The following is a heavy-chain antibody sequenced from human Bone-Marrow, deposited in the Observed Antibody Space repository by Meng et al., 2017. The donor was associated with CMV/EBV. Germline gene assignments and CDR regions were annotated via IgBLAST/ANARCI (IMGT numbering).Heavy chain of an antibody. V-gene: IGHV1-69*04. CDR1: GGTFSSYT. Sequence: SVKVSCKASGGTFSSYTISWVRQAPGQGLEWMGRIIPILGIANSAQKFQGRVTITADKSTSTAYMELSSLRSEDTAVYYCAREGGVGMKRLRLDLDYWGQGTLVTVSS. CDR2: IIPILGIA. D-gene: IGHD5-12*01. CDR3: AREGGVGMKRLRLDLDY. J-gene: IGHJ4*02.